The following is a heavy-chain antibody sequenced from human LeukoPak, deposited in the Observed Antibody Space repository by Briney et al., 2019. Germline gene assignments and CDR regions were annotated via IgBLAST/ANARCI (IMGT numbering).Heavy chain of an antibody. CDR1: GYTFTGYY. Sequence: GASVKVSCKASGYTFTGYYMHWVRQAPGQGLEWMGWINPNSGNTGYAQKFQGRVTITRNTSISTAYMELSSLRSEDTAVYYCARGCGAAAKRYFDLWGRGTLVTVSS. V-gene: IGHV1-8*03. J-gene: IGHJ2*01. CDR3: ARGCGAAAKRYFDL. CDR2: INPNSGNT. D-gene: IGHD6-13*01.